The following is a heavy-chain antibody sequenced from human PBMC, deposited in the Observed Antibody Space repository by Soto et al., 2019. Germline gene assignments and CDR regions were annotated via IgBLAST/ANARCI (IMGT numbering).Heavy chain of an antibody. J-gene: IGHJ4*02. Sequence: GASVKVSCKASGYTFTSYGISWVRQAPGQGLEWMGWISAYNGNTNYAQKLQGRVTMTTDTSTSTAYMELRSLRSDDTAVYYCARAIFGVVIIENYFDYWGQGTLVTVSS. CDR1: GYTFTSYG. CDR2: ISAYNGNT. D-gene: IGHD3-3*01. V-gene: IGHV1-18*01. CDR3: ARAIFGVVIIENYFDY.